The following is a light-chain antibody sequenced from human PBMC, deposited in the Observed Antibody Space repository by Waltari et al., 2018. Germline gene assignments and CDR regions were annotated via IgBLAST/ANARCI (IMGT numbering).Light chain of an antibody. V-gene: IGKV1-12*01. CDR3: QQGDSVPPT. CDR2: HAS. J-gene: IGKJ1*01. CDR1: QAVRTW. Sequence: EIQMTQSPSSVSASVGDRVTITCRASQAVRTWLAWYQQKPGNSPNLLIYHASSLQSGVPSRFSGSGSGTDFTLTISSLQPEDSATYYCQQGDSVPPTFGQGTKVEIK.